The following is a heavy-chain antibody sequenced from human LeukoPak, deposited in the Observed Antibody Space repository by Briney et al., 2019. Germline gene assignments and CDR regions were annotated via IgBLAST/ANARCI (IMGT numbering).Heavy chain of an antibody. CDR2: IYYGGRT. CDR3: VSGSVSYRTPYHYMDV. CDR1: GFTVSNNY. J-gene: IGHJ6*03. Sequence: RGPLTLSFAGSGFTVSNNYQSWFRPATAKGLVWGSIIYYGGRTYYADSVIGGLTIYRDNSKNTQYIHMHSQRAEDTAVYYFVSGSVSYRTPYHYMDVWGKGSTVTVSS. D-gene: IGHD3-10*01. V-gene: IGHV3-53*05.